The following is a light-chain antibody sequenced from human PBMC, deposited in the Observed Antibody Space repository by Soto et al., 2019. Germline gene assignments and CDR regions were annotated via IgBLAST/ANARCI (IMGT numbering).Light chain of an antibody. J-gene: IGKJ1*01. CDR2: DAY. CDR1: QDISNY. Sequence: IQMPQSPYSLSASVGDRVTITCQASQDISNYLNWYQQKPGKAPKLLIYDAYNLETGVPSRFSGSGSGTDFTFTISSLPPENIATYYCQQYDIPWTFGQGTKVDIK. V-gene: IGKV1-33*01. CDR3: QQYDIPWT.